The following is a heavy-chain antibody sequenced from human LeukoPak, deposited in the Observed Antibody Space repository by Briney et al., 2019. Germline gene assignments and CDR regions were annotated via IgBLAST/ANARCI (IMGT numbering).Heavy chain of an antibody. V-gene: IGHV3-23*01. CDR2: ISGTGGAT. Sequence: PGGSQRLSCVASGFSFGNYAMSWVRQAPGKGLQWVSQISGTGGATWYAGFARDRFTISRDNSKKTLYPQMSGLRVEDTAMYYCVKDPRDTYGTNWFVSWGQGTLLIVFS. CDR1: GFSFGNYA. CDR3: VKDPRDTYGTNWFVS. J-gene: IGHJ5*01. D-gene: IGHD2-21*01.